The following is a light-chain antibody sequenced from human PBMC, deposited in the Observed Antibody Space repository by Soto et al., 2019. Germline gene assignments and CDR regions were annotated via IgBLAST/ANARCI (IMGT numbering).Light chain of an antibody. V-gene: IGLV1-40*01. CDR1: SSNIGAGYD. CDR2: GDS. CDR3: QSYDSSLSGSV. J-gene: IGLJ3*02. Sequence: QSVLTQPPSVSGAPGQRVTISCTGSSSNIGAGYDVSWYQQLPGTAPKLLIFGDSNRPSGVTDRFSGSNSGASASLAISGLQAEDEADYYCQSYDSSLSGSVFGGGTKLTVL.